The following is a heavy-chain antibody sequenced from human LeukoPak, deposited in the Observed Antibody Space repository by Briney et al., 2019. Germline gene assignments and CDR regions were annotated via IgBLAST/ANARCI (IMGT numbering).Heavy chain of an antibody. V-gene: IGHV1-24*01. CDR2: FDPEDGET. Sequence: ASVKVSCKVSGYTLTELSMHWVRQAPGKGLEWMGGFDPEDGETIYAQKFQGRVTMTEDTSTDTAYMELSSLRAEDTALYYCAKDTVVATRVVDGLDAFDIWGQGTMVTVSS. D-gene: IGHD5-12*01. CDR3: AKDTVVATRVVDGLDAFDI. J-gene: IGHJ3*02. CDR1: GYTLTELS.